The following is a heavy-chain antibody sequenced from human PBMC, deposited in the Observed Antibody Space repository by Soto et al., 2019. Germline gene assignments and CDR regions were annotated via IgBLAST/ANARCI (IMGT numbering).Heavy chain of an antibody. D-gene: IGHD3-22*01. CDR1: GYTFTSYA. CDR3: ATAIQGQQYYYDSRESMDAFDI. J-gene: IGHJ3*02. Sequence: ASVKVSCKASGYTFTSYAMHWVRQAPGKGLEWMGGFDPEDGETIYAQKFQGRVTMTEDTSTDTAYMELSSLRSEDTAVYYCATAIQGQQYYYDSRESMDAFDIWGQGTMVTVSS. V-gene: IGHV1-24*01. CDR2: FDPEDGET.